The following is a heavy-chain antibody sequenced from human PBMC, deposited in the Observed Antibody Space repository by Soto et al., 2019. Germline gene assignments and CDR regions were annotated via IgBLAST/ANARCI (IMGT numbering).Heavy chain of an antibody. CDR2: ISYDGSNK. CDR3: ARGGGRVVAATNY. Sequence: PGGSLRLSCAASGFTFSSYAMHWVRQTPGKGLEWVAVISYDGSNKYYADSVKGRFTISRDNSKNTLYLQMNSLRAEDTAVYYCARGGGRVVAATNYWGQGTLVTVSS. CDR1: GFTFSSYA. D-gene: IGHD2-15*01. J-gene: IGHJ4*02. V-gene: IGHV3-30-3*01.